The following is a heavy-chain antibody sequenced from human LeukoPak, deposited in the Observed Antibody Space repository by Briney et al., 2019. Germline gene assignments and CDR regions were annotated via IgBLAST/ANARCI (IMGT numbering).Heavy chain of an antibody. CDR3: ARDRVSGSYKGYLDY. J-gene: IGHJ4*02. V-gene: IGHV3-74*01. CDR1: GSTFSTYW. Sequence: PGGSLRLSCAVSGSTFSTYWMPWVRQVPGKGLVWVSRINGDASRTNYADSVKGRFTISRDNAKNTLYLQMSSLRADDTAVYFCARDRVSGSYKGYLDYWGQGTPVTVSS. D-gene: IGHD6-19*01. CDR2: INGDASRT.